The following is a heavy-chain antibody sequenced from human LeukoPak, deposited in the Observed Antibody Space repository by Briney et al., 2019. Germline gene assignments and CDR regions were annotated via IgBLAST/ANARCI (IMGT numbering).Heavy chain of an antibody. J-gene: IGHJ4*02. CDR2: ISYDGSNK. Sequence: PGRSLRLSCAASGFTFSSYAMHWVRQAPGKGLEWVAVISYDGSNKYYADSVKGRFTISRDNSKNTLYLQMNSLRAEDTAVYYCARDPLGELHFYFDYWGQGTLVTVSS. V-gene: IGHV3-30*04. CDR3: ARDPLGELHFYFDY. D-gene: IGHD3-10*01. CDR1: GFTFSSYA.